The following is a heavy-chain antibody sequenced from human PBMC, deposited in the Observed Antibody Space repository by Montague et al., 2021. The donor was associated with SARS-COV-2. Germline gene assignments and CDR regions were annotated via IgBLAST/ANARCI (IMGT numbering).Heavy chain of an antibody. CDR3: ARQGGSNYGWFDP. Sequence: SETLSLTCTVSGASINSRYWSWIRQPPGKGLEWIGYYYSGSTKYNPSLKSRVTISVDTSKNQFSAKVTSVTAADTAVYYCARQGGSNYGWFDPWGQGTLVTVSS. CDR1: GASINSRY. D-gene: IGHD1-26*01. CDR2: YYSGST. V-gene: IGHV4-59*08. J-gene: IGHJ5*02.